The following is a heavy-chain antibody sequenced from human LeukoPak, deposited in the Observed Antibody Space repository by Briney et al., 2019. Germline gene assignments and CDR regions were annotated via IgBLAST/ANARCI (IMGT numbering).Heavy chain of an antibody. D-gene: IGHD3-3*01. J-gene: IGHJ5*02. V-gene: IGHV3-21*01. Sequence: KSGGSLRLSCAASGFTFSTYSMNWVRQAPGKGLEWVSSISSSSSYIYHADSVKGRFTISRDNAKNSLYLQMNSLRAEDTAVYYCARDSLAFLPIFGVVINWFDPWGQGTLVTVSS. CDR3: ARDSLAFLPIFGVVINWFDP. CDR2: ISSSSSYI. CDR1: GFTFSTYS.